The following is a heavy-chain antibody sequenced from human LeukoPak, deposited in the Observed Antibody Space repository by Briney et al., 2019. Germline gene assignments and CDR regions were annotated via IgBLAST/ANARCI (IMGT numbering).Heavy chain of an antibody. CDR3: ARHITIFGVVDYYGMDV. Sequence: PGGSLRLSCAASGFTFSTYGMHWVRQAPGRGLEWVAVIPYDGTNEYYADSVKGRFTISRDNSKNTLYLQVNSLRAEDTAVYYCARHITIFGVVDYYGMDVWGQGTTVTVSS. D-gene: IGHD3-3*01. CDR2: IPYDGTNE. V-gene: IGHV3-30*03. J-gene: IGHJ6*02. CDR1: GFTFSTYG.